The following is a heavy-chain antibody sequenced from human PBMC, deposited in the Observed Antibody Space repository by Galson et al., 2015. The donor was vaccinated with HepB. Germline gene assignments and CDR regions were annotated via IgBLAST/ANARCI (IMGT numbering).Heavy chain of an antibody. CDR2: INNDGSNG. CDR1: GFTFRSYR. V-gene: IGHV3-74*01. J-gene: IGHJ4*02. CDR3: ARSCASTTCYDFDY. Sequence: SLRLSCAASGFTFRSYRMHWVRQVPGKGLVWVSNINNDGSNGNYADSVKGRFTISRDNAESTLYLQMNSLTAEDTGVYYCARSCASTTCYDFDYWGQGTLVTVSS. D-gene: IGHD2-2*01.